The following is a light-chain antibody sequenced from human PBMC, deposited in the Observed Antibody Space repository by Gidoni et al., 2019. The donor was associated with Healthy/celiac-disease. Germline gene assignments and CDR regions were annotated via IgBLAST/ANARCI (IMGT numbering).Light chain of an antibody. CDR1: QGISNY. V-gene: IGKV1-27*01. CDR2: AAS. Sequence: DIQMTQSPSSRSASVGDRVTITCRASQGISNYLAWYQQKPGKVPKLLIYAASTLQSGVPSRFSGIGSGTDFTLTISSLQPEDVATYYCQKYNSAPRLTFGGGTKVEIK. J-gene: IGKJ4*01. CDR3: QKYNSAPRLT.